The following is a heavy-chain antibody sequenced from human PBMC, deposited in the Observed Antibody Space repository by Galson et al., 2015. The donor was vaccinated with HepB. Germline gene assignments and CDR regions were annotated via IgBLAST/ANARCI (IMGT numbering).Heavy chain of an antibody. CDR2: ISGDGRCI. J-gene: IGHJ5*02. D-gene: IGHD1-14*01. V-gene: IGHV3-64D*06. Sequence: SLRLSCAASGFTFSTLRMNWVRQAPGKGLEYVSSISGDGRCIYYGDSVKGRFTISRDNSKNTLYLHMSSLRPADTATFYCLKQTYKLLLSGSDWFDPWGQGTLVTVAS. CDR3: LKQTYKLLLSGSDWFDP. CDR1: GFTFSTLR.